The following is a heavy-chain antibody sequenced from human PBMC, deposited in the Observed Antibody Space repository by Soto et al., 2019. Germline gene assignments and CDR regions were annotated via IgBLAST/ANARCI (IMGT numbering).Heavy chain of an antibody. CDR2: IYYSGST. D-gene: IGHD2-15*01. Sequence: SGTLSLTCSVSGGSVGSGYYYWTWIRQAPGKGLEWIGNIYYSGSTNYNPSLKSRVIISADTSKNHFSLKLRSVTAADTAVYYCAREDCSGGTCYSGYNLGIDYWGQGTLVT. CDR3: AREDCSGGTCYSGYNLGIDY. V-gene: IGHV4-61*03. CDR1: GGSVGSGYYY. J-gene: IGHJ4*02.